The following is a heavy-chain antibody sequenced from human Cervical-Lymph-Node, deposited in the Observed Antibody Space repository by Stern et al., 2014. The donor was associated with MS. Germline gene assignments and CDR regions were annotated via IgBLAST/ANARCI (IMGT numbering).Heavy chain of an antibody. D-gene: IGHD5-18*01. Sequence: EVQLVESGGGLIQPGGSLRLSCAASGFTVSSNYMSWVRQAPGKGLEWVSIIYSGGRTYYADSVKGRFTISRDNSKNTLYLQMNSLRAEDTAVYYCARDSYGYNYFDYWGQGTLVTVSS. J-gene: IGHJ4*02. CDR2: IYSGGRT. V-gene: IGHV3-53*01. CDR3: ARDSYGYNYFDY. CDR1: GFTVSSNY.